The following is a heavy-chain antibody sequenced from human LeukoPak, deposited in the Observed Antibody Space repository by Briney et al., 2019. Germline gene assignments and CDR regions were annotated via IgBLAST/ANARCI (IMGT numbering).Heavy chain of an antibody. V-gene: IGHV1-69*13. CDR3: ARELYCGGDCYSFGSLLNWFDP. J-gene: IGHJ5*02. CDR2: IIPIFGTA. CDR1: GGTFSSYA. D-gene: IGHD2-21*02. Sequence: GASVKVSCKASGGTFSSYAISRVRQAPGQGLEWMGGIIPIFGTANYAQKFQGRVTITADESTSTAYMELSSLRSEDTAVYYCARELYCGGDCYSFGSLLNWFDPWGQGTLVTVSS.